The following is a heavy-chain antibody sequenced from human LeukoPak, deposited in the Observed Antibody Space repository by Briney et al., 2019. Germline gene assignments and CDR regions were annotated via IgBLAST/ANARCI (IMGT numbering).Heavy chain of an antibody. V-gene: IGHV3-30*18. CDR1: GFTFSSYG. D-gene: IGHD5-18*01. Sequence: GGSLRLSCAASGFTFSSYGMHWVRQAPGKGLEWVAVISYDGSNKYYADSVKGRFTISRDNSKNTLYLQMNSLRAEDTAVYYCAKVAVDTAMSDYWGQGTLVTVSS. CDR3: AKVAVDTAMSDY. CDR2: ISYDGSNK. J-gene: IGHJ4*02.